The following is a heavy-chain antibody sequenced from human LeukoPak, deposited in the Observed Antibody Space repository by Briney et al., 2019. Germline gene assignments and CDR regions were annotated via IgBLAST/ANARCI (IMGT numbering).Heavy chain of an antibody. V-gene: IGHV3-30-3*02. CDR2: ISYDGSNK. CDR3: AKRRFDSWYSAEYFQH. Sequence: GRSLRLSCAASGFTFSSYAMHWVRQAPGKGLEWVAVISYDGSNKYYADSVKGRFTISRDNSKNTLYLQMNSLRAEDTAVYYCAKRRFDSWYSAEYFQHWGQGTLVTVSS. CDR1: GFTFSSYA. D-gene: IGHD6-13*01. J-gene: IGHJ1*01.